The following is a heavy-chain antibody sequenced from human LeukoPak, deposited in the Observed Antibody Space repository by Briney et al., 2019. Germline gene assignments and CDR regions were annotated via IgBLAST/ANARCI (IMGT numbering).Heavy chain of an antibody. J-gene: IGHJ4*02. CDR2: IDASGTT. V-gene: IGHV4-4*07. Sequence: SETLSLTCTVSDDSISSYYWSWIRQPAGKGLEWIGRIDASGTTRYNPFLKSRVTMSVDTSKNQFSLKLASVTAADTAVYYCARVTGYMIEDYFDSWGQGTLVTVSS. CDR3: ARVTGYMIEDYFDS. CDR1: DDSISSYY. D-gene: IGHD3-22*01.